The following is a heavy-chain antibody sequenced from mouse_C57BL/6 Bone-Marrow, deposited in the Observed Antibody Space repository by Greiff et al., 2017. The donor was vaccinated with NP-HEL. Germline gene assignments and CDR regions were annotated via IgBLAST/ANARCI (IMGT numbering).Heavy chain of an antibody. J-gene: IGHJ2*01. CDR3: ARAGYSNYFDY. CDR2: ISYSGST. CDR1: GYSITSGYD. Sequence: DVKLQESGPGMVKPSQSLSLTCTVTGYSITSGYDWHWIRHFPGNKLEWMGYISYSGSTNYNPSLKSRISITHDTSKNHFFLKLNSVTTEDTATYYCARAGYSNYFDYWGQGTTLTVSS. V-gene: IGHV3-1*01. D-gene: IGHD2-3*01.